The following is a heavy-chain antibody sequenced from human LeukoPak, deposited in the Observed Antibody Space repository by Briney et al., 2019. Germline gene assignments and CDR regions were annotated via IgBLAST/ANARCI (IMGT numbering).Heavy chain of an antibody. D-gene: IGHD5-24*01. CDR1: GFPFSNYA. CDR3: ARRPVATIKGYFDS. V-gene: IGHV3-30*09. J-gene: IGHJ4*02. Sequence: PGGSLRLSCAASGFPFSNYAIYWVRQAPGKGLEWVSVISTDGNYKYYADSVKGRFAVSRDNSKNMLYLQMNSLSADDTAVYYCARRPVATIKGYFDSWGQGTLVTVSS. CDR2: ISTDGNYK.